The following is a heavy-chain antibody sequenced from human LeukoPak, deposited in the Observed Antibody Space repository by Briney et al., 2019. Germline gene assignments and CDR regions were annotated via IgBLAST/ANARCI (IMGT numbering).Heavy chain of an antibody. V-gene: IGHV3-11*01. CDR3: ARVRGSGVPAANFDY. D-gene: IGHD2-2*01. J-gene: IGHJ4*02. CDR1: GFTFSDYY. Sequence: PGGSLRLSCAASGFTFSDYYMSWIRQAPGKGLEWVSYISSSGSTIYYADSVKGRFTISRDNAKNSLYLQINSLRAEDTAVYYCARVRGSGVPAANFDYWGQGTLVTVSS. CDR2: ISSSGSTI.